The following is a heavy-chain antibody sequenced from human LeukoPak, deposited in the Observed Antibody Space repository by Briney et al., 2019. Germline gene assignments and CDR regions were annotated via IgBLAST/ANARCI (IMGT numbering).Heavy chain of an antibody. Sequence: GGSLRLSCAASGFSFNNYAMHWVRQAPGKGLEWVTIILYDGNNKYYADSVKGRFTISRDNSKNTVYLQMNSLRAENTAVYYCARSSDYDILTGSEYFQHWGQGTLVTVSS. V-gene: IGHV3-30*03. CDR1: GFSFNNYA. CDR2: ILYDGNNK. D-gene: IGHD3-9*01. CDR3: ARSSDYDILTGSEYFQH. J-gene: IGHJ1*01.